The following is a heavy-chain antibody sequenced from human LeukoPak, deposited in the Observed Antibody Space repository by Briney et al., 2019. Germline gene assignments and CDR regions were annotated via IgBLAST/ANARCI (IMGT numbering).Heavy chain of an antibody. CDR1: GGTFSSYA. D-gene: IGHD3-16*01. Sequence: SVKVSCKASGGTFSSYAISWVRQAPGQGLERMGRIIPIFGTANYAQKFQGRVTITTDESTSTAYMELSSLRSEDTAVYYCASDPSRLYYFDYWGQGTLVTVSS. CDR3: ASDPSRLYYFDY. CDR2: IIPIFGTA. J-gene: IGHJ4*02. V-gene: IGHV1-69*05.